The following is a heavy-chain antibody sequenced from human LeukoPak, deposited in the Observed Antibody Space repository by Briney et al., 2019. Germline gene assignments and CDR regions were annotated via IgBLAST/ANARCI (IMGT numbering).Heavy chain of an antibody. CDR2: IIPIFGTA. Sequence: ASVKVSCKASGGTFSSYAISWVRQAPGQGLEWMGGIIPIFGTASYAQKFQGRVTMTRDTSTSTVYMELSSLRSEDTAVYYCARGGSSGRYYFDYWGQGTLVTVSS. V-gene: IGHV1-69*05. CDR1: GGTFSSYA. J-gene: IGHJ4*02. D-gene: IGHD1-26*01. CDR3: ARGGSSGRYYFDY.